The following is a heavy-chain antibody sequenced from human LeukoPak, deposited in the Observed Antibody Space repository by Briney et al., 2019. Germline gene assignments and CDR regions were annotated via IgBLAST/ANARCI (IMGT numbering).Heavy chain of an antibody. CDR3: ARAPAAAGTGDYFDY. D-gene: IGHD6-13*01. V-gene: IGHV4-30-4*08. J-gene: IGHJ4*02. CDR2: IYYSGST. Sequence: SQTLSLTCTVSGGSISSGDYYWSWIRQPPGTGLEWIGYIYYSGSTYYNPSLKSRVTISVDTSKNQFSLKLSSVTAADTAVYYCARAPAAAGTGDYFDYWGQGTLVTVSS. CDR1: GGSISSGDYY.